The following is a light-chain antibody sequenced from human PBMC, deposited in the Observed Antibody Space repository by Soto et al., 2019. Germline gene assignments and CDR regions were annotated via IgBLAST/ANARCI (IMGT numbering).Light chain of an antibody. CDR3: QQSYSSPPT. CDR2: AAS. CDR1: QSISNH. Sequence: DVEMTQSPSSLSASVGGGVISTFLASQSISNHLNWYQQKPGKAPKLLIFAASSLQSGVPSRFSGSRSGPDFTLTISSLQPEDFATYYCQQSYSSPPTFGQGTRVDI. J-gene: IGKJ1*01. V-gene: IGKV1-39*01.